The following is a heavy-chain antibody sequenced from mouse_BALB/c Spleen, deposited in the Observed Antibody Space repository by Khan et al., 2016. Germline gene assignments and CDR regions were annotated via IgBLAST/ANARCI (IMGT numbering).Heavy chain of an antibody. D-gene: IGHD2-14*01. J-gene: IGHJ3*01. CDR3: ARGTTLAS. V-gene: IGHV1-80*01. CDR1: GYAFSGYW. Sequence: QVQLKQSGAELVRPGSSVKISCKASGYAFSGYWMNWVKQRPGQGLEWIGQIYPGDGDTNYNGKFKGKATLTADKSSSTAYMQLSSLTSEDSAVYFCARGTTLASWGQGTLVPVSA. CDR2: IYPGDGDT.